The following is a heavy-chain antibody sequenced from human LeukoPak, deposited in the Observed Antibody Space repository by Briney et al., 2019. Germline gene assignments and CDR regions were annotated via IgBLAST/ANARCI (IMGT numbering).Heavy chain of an antibody. V-gene: IGHV4-59*02. Sequence: PSETLSLTCTVSGGPVSPYYWSWTRQPPGKGLEWIGYIYYSGSTNYNPSLKSRVTISVDTSKNHFSLKLSSVTAADTAVYYCARGGYGSGSYYNYWGQGTLVTVSS. CDR2: IYYSGST. CDR1: GGPVSPYY. J-gene: IGHJ4*02. CDR3: ARGGYGSGSYYNY. D-gene: IGHD3-10*01.